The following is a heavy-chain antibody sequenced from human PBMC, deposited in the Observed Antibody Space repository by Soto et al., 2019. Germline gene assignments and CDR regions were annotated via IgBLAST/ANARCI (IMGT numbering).Heavy chain of an antibody. V-gene: IGHV4-39*01. J-gene: IGHJ4*02. CDR2: IYYSGST. CDR3: ARSGMYDQYYFAY. D-gene: IGHD3-3*01. Sequence: SETLSLTCTVSGGSISSSRYYWGWIRQPPGKGLEWIGSIYYSGSTYYNPSLKSRVTISVDTSKNQFSLKVSSVTAADTAVYHCARSGMYDQYYFAYWGQGTLVTVSS. CDR1: GGSISSSRYY.